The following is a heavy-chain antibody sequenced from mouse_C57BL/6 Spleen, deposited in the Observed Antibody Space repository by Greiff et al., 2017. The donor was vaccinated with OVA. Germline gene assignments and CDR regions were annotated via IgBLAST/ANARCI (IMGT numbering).Heavy chain of an antibody. CDR2: IYPSDSET. CDR3: ARYYDSAMDY. J-gene: IGHJ4*01. D-gene: IGHD2-4*01. CDR1: GYTFTSYW. V-gene: IGHV1-61*01. Sequence: QVQLQQSGAELVRPGSSVKLSCKASGYTFTSYWMDWVKQRPGQGLEWIGNIYPSDSETHYNQKFKDKATLTVDKSSSTAYMQLSSLTSEDSAVYYCARYYDSAMDYWGQGTSVTVSS.